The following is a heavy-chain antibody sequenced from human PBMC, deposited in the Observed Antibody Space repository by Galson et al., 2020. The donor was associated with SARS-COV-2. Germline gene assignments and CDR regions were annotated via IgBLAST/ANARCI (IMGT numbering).Heavy chain of an antibody. CDR1: GFTFSSYA. CDR2: ISYDGSNK. D-gene: IGHD3-10*01. CDR3: ATYGSGSYYPHVFDY. Sequence: GSLRLSCAASGFTFSSYAMHWVRQAPGKGLEWVAVISYDGSNKYYADSVKGRFTISRDNSKNTLYLQMNSLRAEDTAVYYCATYGSGSYYPHVFDYWGQGTLVTVAS. V-gene: IGHV3-30-3*01. J-gene: IGHJ4*02.